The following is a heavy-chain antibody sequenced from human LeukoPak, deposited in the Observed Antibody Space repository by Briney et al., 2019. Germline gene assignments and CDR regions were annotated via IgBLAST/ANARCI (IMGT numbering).Heavy chain of an antibody. CDR2: ISHSGAST. J-gene: IGHJ3*02. V-gene: IGHV3-23*01. CDR1: GFTFSSYW. CDR3: AKSVAPYCSGGSCFDAFDI. D-gene: IGHD2-15*01. Sequence: GGSLRLSCAASGFTFSSYWMSWVRQAPGKGLEWVSAISHSGASTYYADSVKGRFTISRDNSKNTLYLQMKSLRAEDTALYYCAKSVAPYCSGGSCFDAFDIWGQGTMVTVPS.